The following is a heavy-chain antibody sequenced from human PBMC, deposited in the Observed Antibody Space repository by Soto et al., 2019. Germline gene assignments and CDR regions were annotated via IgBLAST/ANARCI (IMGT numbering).Heavy chain of an antibody. CDR1: GFTFSSYW. J-gene: IGHJ3*02. V-gene: IGHV3-7*01. Sequence: GGSLRLSCAASGFTFSSYWMSWVRQTPGKGLEWVANIKQDGSEKYYVDSVKGRFTISRDNAKNSLYLQMNSLRAEDTAVYYCASDIFCGRDSCYSFTFDIWGQGTMVTVSS. D-gene: IGHD2-15*01. CDR3: ASDIFCGRDSCYSFTFDI. CDR2: IKQDGSEK.